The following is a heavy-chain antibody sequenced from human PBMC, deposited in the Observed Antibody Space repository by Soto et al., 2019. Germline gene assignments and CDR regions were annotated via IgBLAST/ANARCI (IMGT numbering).Heavy chain of an antibody. Sequence: EVRLLESGGGLVQPGGSLRLSCAASGFTFSSYAMSWVRQAPGKGLEWVSAISGSDGSTYYADSVKGRFTISRDNSKNTLYLQMNSLRAKDTAVYYCAKDIYGSGSYYNSPFDYWGQGTLVTVSS. CDR2: ISGSDGST. CDR3: AKDIYGSGSYYNSPFDY. D-gene: IGHD3-10*01. V-gene: IGHV3-23*01. J-gene: IGHJ4*02. CDR1: GFTFSSYA.